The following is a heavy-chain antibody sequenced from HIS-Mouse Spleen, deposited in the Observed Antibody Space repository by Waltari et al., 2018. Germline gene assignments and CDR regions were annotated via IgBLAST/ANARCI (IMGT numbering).Heavy chain of an antibody. CDR3: ARRRSYFDY. J-gene: IGHJ4*02. Sequence: QVQLVESGGGVVQPGRSLRLSCVASGFTFSSYAMHWVRQAPGKGLEWVAVISYDGSNKYYADSVKGRFTISRDNSKNTLYLQMNSLRAEDTAVYYCARRRSYFDYWGQGTLVTVSS. CDR1: GFTFSSYA. CDR2: ISYDGSNK. V-gene: IGHV3-30-3*01.